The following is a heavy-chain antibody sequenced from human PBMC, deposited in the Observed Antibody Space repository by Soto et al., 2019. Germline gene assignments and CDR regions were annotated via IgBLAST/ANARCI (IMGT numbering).Heavy chain of an antibody. CDR1: GFTFSRYG. CDR3: ARDDDFEAHGLDY. V-gene: IGHV3-33*01. CDR2: IVRDGGQK. Sequence: QVHLVESGGGVVQPGRPLRLSCAASGFTFSRYGMHWVRQAPGKGLEWVGVIVRDGGQKQYADSVRGRFTISRDNFKNTLYLEMNSVTVEDTAVYYCARDDDFEAHGLDYWGQGTLVTVSS. J-gene: IGHJ4*02. D-gene: IGHD2-21*02.